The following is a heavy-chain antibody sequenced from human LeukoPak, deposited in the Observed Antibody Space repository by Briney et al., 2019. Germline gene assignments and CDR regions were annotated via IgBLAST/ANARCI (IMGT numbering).Heavy chain of an antibody. D-gene: IGHD3-3*01. CDR1: GYTFTGYY. Sequence: ASVKVSCKASGYTFTGYYMHWVRQAPGQGLEWMGWINPNSGGTNYAQKFQGRVTMTRDTSISTAYMELSRLRSDDTAVYYCARDLEYYDFWSGYYPIDYWGQGTLVTVSS. V-gene: IGHV1-2*02. CDR3: ARDLEYYDFWSGYYPIDY. CDR2: INPNSGGT. J-gene: IGHJ4*02.